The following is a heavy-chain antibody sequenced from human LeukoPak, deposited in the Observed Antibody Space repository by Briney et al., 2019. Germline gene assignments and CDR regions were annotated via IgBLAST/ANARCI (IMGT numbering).Heavy chain of an antibody. D-gene: IGHD3-16*02. CDR2: IWYDGSNK. CDR1: GFTFSSYG. CDR3: AKDATDYVWGSYRSD. Sequence: PGGSLRLSCAASGFTFSSYGMHWVRQAPGKGLEWVAVIWYDGSNKYYADSVKGRFTISRDNSKNTLYLQMNSLRAEDTAVYYCAKDATDYVWGSYRSDWGQGTLVTVSS. V-gene: IGHV3-33*06. J-gene: IGHJ4*02.